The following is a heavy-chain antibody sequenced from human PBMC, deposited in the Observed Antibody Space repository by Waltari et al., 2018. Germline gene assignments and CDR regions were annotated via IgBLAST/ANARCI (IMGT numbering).Heavy chain of an antibody. J-gene: IGHJ4*02. D-gene: IGHD6-19*01. V-gene: IGHV6-1*01. CDR3: SRTFWLDYFDY. CDR1: GDSVASIHPA. CDR2: KYYRSTWYT. Sequence: QVLLQQSGPELVKPSQTLSLTCAISGDSVASIHPAWNWVRQARSRGLEWLGRKYYRSTWYTDYAASVKGRVTSGRDTAKNQFSLNIISVTPGDTAVYYCSRTFWLDYFDYWGQGALVTVAS.